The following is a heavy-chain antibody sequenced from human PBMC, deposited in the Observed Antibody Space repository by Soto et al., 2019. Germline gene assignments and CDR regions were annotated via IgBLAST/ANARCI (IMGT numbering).Heavy chain of an antibody. CDR1: GFTFSSFA. J-gene: IGHJ6*02. CDR3: AKVKGIAAGWGMDV. Sequence: PGGSLRLSCVASGFTFSSFAMHWVRQAPGKGLEWVAVMSYDGRNKNYADSVKGRVTISRDNSKNTLYLQMNSLRAEDTTVYYCAKVKGIAAGWGMDVWGQGTAVTV. D-gene: IGHD6-13*01. V-gene: IGHV3-30*04. CDR2: MSYDGRNK.